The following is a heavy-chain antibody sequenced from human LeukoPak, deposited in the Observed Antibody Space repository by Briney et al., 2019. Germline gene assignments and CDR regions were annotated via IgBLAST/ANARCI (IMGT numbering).Heavy chain of an antibody. Sequence: GGSLRLSCAASGFTFNNYGMHWVRQAPGKGLEWVAVISYDGRNKHYPDSVKGRFTISRDISTDTLWLQMDSLRTEDTAVYYCAKGPLRGTAAAIDYWGQETLVTVSS. CDR3: AKGPLRGTAAAIDY. J-gene: IGHJ4*02. CDR2: ISYDGRNK. V-gene: IGHV3-30*18. CDR1: GFTFNNYG. D-gene: IGHD2-2*01.